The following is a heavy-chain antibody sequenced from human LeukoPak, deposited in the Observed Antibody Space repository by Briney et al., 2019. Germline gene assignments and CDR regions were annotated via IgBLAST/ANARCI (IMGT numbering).Heavy chain of an antibody. CDR2: ISSRSSNI. CDR3: ARDVDIVATIVADY. J-gene: IGHJ4*02. CDR1: GLTFSNYS. V-gene: IGHV3-21*01. D-gene: IGHD5-12*01. Sequence: GGSLRLSCAASGLTFSNYSMNWVRQAPGKGLEWVSSISSRSSNIYYAVSVKGRFTISRDNAKNALYLQMNSLRAEDTAVYYCARDVDIVATIVADYWGQGTLVTVSS.